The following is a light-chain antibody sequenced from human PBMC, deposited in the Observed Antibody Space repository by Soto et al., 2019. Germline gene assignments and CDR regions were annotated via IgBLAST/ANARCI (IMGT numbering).Light chain of an antibody. CDR3: SSFTSDITYV. Sequence: QSALTQPRSVSGSPGQSVTISCTGTSSDVGGYNYVSWYQQHPGKAPKLMIYDVTKRPSGVPDRFSGSKSGDTASLTISGLQAEDEADYYCSSFTSDITYVFGTGTQLTVL. V-gene: IGLV2-11*01. J-gene: IGLJ7*01. CDR1: SSDVGGYNY. CDR2: DVT.